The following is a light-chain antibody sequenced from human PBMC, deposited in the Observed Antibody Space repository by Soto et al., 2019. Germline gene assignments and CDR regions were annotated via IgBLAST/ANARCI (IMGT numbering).Light chain of an antibody. CDR3: ASKAGSSRHVV. CDR2: EVI. CDR1: RSDIGDSNY. J-gene: IGLJ2*01. V-gene: IGLV2-8*01. Sequence: QSALTQPPSASGSPGQSVTISCTGSRSDIGDSNYVSWYQQHPRKAPKLIISEVINRPSGVPDRFSASKSGNTASLTISGLQAEDEADYYCASKAGSSRHVVFGGGTKLTV.